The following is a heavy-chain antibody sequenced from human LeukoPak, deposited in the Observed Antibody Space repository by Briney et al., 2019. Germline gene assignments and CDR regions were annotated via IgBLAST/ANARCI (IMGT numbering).Heavy chain of an antibody. CDR2: IYYSGST. J-gene: IGHJ4*02. V-gene: IGHV4-39*01. CDR3: ARVSFSGSGWSPFDY. CDR1: GGSISSSSYY. D-gene: IGHD6-19*01. Sequence: SETLSLTCTVSGGSISSSSYYWGWIRQPPGKGLEWIGSIYYSGSTYYNPSLKSRVTISVDTSKNQFSLKLSSVTAADTAVYYCARVSFSGSGWSPFDYWGQGTLVTVSS.